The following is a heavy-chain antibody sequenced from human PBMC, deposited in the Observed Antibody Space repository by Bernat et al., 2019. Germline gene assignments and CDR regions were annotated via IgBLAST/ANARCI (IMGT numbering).Heavy chain of an antibody. CDR2: IYYSGST. CDR1: GGSISSGDYY. J-gene: IGHJ4*02. V-gene: IGHV4-31*03. D-gene: IGHD3-10*01. Sequence: QVQLQESGPGLVKPSQTLSLTCTVSGGSISSGDYYWSWIRQHPGKGLEWIGYIYYSGSTYYNPSLKSRVTISVDTSKNQFYLKLSSVTAADTGVYYCAREYYYGSGSYSFYFDYWGQGTLVTVSS. CDR3: AREYYYGSGSYSFYFDY.